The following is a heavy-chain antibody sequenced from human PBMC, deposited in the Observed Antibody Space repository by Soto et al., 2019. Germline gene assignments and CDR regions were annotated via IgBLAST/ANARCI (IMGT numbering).Heavy chain of an antibody. D-gene: IGHD3-10*01. CDR1: GFTFGNYA. Sequence: GGSLRLSCAGSGFTFGNYARSWVRQAPGKGLEWVSVLSNSGGTTYYADSVKGRFTISRDNFKNTLYLQLDSLRAEDTAIYYCARFEGGASGTYGLDVWGQGTTVTVSS. J-gene: IGHJ6*02. CDR2: LSNSGGTT. V-gene: IGHV3-23*01. CDR3: ARFEGGASGTYGLDV.